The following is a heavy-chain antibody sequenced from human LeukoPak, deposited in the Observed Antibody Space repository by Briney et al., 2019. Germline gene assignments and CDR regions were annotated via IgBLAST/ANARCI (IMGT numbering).Heavy chain of an antibody. CDR1: GGSISSSSYY. CDR3: ARQVSDYFYYYIDV. CDR2: IYHSGTT. Sequence: SETLSLTCSVFGGSISSSSYYWNWIRQPPGKGLEWVGSIYHSGTTYYNSSLKSRVTISEDTSKNRFSLMLTSVTAADTAVYYCARQVSDYFYYYIDVWGEGTTVIVSS. J-gene: IGHJ6*03. V-gene: IGHV4-39*01.